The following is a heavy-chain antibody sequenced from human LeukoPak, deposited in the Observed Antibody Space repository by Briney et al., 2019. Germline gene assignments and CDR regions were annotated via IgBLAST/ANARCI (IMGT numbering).Heavy chain of an antibody. CDR1: GGTFSSYA. CDR3: ATGTGTSGYGYY. V-gene: IGHV1-69*13. CDR2: IIPIFGTA. Sequence: ASVKVSCKASGGTFSSYAMSWVRQAPGQGLEWMGGIIPIFGTANYAQKFQGRVTITADESTSTAYMELSSLRSEDTAVYYCATGTGTSGYGYYWGQGTLVTVSS. J-gene: IGHJ4*02. D-gene: IGHD5-12*01.